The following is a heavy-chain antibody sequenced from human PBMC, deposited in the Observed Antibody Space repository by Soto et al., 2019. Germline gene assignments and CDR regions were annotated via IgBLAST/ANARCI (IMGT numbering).Heavy chain of an antibody. J-gene: IGHJ6*02. CDR1: GGSISSGNYY. Sequence: QVQLQESGPGLVKPSQTLSLTCTVSGGSISSGNYYWSWIRQHPGKGLEWIGYIYYSGSTYYNPSLKSRVTRSVDTSKNQFSLKLSSVTVADTAVYYCARHNYDSSGTAVDVWGQGTTVTVSS. CDR2: IYYSGST. D-gene: IGHD3-22*01. CDR3: ARHNYDSSGTAVDV. V-gene: IGHV4-31*03.